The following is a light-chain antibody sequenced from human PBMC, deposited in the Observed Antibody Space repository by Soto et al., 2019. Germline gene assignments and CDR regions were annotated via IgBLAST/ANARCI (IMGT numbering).Light chain of an antibody. CDR3: QQYDNWPPIT. J-gene: IGKJ5*01. V-gene: IGKV3-15*01. CDR2: AAS. CDR1: QSVRNY. Sequence: EIVLTQSPAILSLSPGEEATLSCTASQSVRNYLAWYQQKHGQPPRLLIYAASTTATGIPARFSGSGSGTEFTLTISSLQSEDFAVYYCQQYDNWPPITFGQGTRLEIK.